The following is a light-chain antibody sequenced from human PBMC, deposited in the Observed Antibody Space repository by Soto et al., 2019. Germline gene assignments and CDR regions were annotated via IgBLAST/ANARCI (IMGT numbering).Light chain of an antibody. V-gene: IGKV3-20*01. CDR2: GVS. CDR1: QSVSSSY. CDR3: QQYGSTSWT. J-gene: IGKJ1*01. Sequence: EIVLTQSPGTLSLSPGEGATLSCRASQSVSSSYLAWYQQKPGQAPRLLIYGVSSRATGIPDRFSGSGSGTDFTLTISRREPEDFALYYCQQYGSTSWTFGQGTKVEIK.